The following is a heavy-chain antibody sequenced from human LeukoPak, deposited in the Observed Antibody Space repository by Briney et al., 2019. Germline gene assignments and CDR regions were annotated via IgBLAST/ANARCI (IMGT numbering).Heavy chain of an antibody. J-gene: IGHJ4*02. CDR1: GGSISNYY. D-gene: IGHD3-22*01. Sequence: PETLSLTCTVSGGSISNYYWSWIRQPPGKGLEWIGYIYYTGSTNYNPSLKSRVTISLDRSKTQFSLNLTSVTAADTAVYYCARHFDSGDYPFDYWGRGTLVTVSS. CDR3: ARHFDSGDYPFDY. V-gene: IGHV4-59*01. CDR2: IYYTGST.